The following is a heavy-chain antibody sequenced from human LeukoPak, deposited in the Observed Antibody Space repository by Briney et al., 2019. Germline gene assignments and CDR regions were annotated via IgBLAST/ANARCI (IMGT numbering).Heavy chain of an antibody. V-gene: IGHV3-30*18. J-gene: IGHJ4*02. CDR2: ISYDGSNK. D-gene: IGHD6-13*01. Sequence: PGGSLRLSCAASGFTFSSYWMSWVRQAPGKGLEWVAVISYDGSNKYYADSVKGRFTISRDNSKNTLYLQMNSLRAEDTAVYYCAKRQQLVGIDYWGQGTLVTVSS. CDR3: AKRQQLVGIDY. CDR1: GFTFSSYW.